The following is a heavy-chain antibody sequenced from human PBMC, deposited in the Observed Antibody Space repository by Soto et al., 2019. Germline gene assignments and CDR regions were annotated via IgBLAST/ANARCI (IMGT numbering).Heavy chain of an antibody. CDR3: AKDHPSYYDYIWGSFY. V-gene: IGHV3-23*01. CDR1: GFTFSSYA. D-gene: IGHD3-16*01. CDR2: ISGSGGST. J-gene: IGHJ4*02. Sequence: GGSLRLSCAASGFTFSSYAMSWVRQAPGKGLEWVSAISGSGGSTYYADSVKGRFTISRDNSKNTLYLQMNSLRAEDTAVYYCAKDHPSYYDYIWGSFYWGQGTLVTVSS.